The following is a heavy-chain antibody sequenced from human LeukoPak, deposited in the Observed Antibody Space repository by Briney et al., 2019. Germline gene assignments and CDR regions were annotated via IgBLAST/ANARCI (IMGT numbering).Heavy chain of an antibody. CDR2: INAGNGNT. CDR3: AREGALSWFDP. CDR1: GYTFTSYA. D-gene: IGHD1-26*01. Sequence: APVKVSCKASGYTFTSYAMHWVRQAPGQRLEWMGCINAGNGNTKYSQKFQGRVTITRDTSARTAHMELSSLRAEDTAVYYCAREGALSWFDPWGQGTLVTVSS. J-gene: IGHJ5*02. V-gene: IGHV1-3*01.